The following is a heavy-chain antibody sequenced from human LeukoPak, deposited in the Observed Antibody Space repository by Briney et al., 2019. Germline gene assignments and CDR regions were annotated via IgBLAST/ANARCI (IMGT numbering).Heavy chain of an antibody. D-gene: IGHD5-18*01. CDR1: GFTFNSYS. V-gene: IGHV3-21*01. CDR2: ISSSSSSI. J-gene: IGHJ4*02. CDR3: ARASGDVVETATMGSY. Sequence: GGSLRLSCAASGFTFNSYSMSWVRQAPGKGLEWVSSISSSSSSIYYADTVKGRFTISRDNAKNSLYLQMNSLRAEDTAVYYCARASGDVVETATMGSYWGQGTLVTVSS.